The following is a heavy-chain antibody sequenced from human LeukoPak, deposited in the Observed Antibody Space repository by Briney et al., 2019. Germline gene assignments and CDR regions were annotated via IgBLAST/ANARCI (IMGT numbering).Heavy chain of an antibody. CDR3: ARVPVVPAAPPYYYYGMDV. V-gene: IGHV1-2*02. CDR2: INPNSGGT. Sequence: ASVKVSCTASGYTFTGYYMHWVRPAPGQGLEWMGWINPNSGGTNYAQKFQGRVTMTRDTSISTAYMELSRLRSDDTAVYYCARVPVVPAAPPYYYYGMDVWGQGTTVTVSS. D-gene: IGHD2-2*01. CDR1: GYTFTGYY. J-gene: IGHJ6*02.